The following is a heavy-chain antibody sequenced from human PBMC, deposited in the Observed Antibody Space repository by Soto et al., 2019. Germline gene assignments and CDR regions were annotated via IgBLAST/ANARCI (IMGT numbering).Heavy chain of an antibody. Sequence: SETLSLTCTVSGDSISSSYWNWIRQSAEKRLEWIGRVHSTWSSHYNPSLRLRVTMSIDTSKKKIYLQLTSVTAADTAVYYCARGVAAVETDWYDPWGQGTLVTVSS. CDR3: ARGVAAVETDWYDP. CDR2: VHSTWSS. V-gene: IGHV4-4*07. D-gene: IGHD6-13*01. CDR1: GDSISSSY. J-gene: IGHJ5*02.